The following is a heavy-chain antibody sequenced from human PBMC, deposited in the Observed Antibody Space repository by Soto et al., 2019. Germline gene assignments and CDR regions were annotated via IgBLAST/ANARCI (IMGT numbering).Heavy chain of an antibody. V-gene: IGHV4-59*01. CDR1: GGSISSYY. CDR3: ARRTLHGYFDY. CDR2: MYYSGST. J-gene: IGHJ4*02. Sequence: KASETLSLTCTVSGGSISSYYWSWIRQPPGKGLEWIGYMYYSGSTNYNPSLKSRVTISVDTSKNQFSLKLRYVTAADTAVYYCARRTLHGYFDYWGQGNLVTVYS.